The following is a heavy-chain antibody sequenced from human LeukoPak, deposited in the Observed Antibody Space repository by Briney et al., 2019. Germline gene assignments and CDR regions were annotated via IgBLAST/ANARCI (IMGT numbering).Heavy chain of an antibody. V-gene: IGHV3-23*01. CDR3: AKRSVAGKKAFDY. J-gene: IGHJ4*02. CDR1: GFTFSSYA. D-gene: IGHD6-19*01. Sequence: GRSLRLSCAASGFTFSSYAMSWVRQAPGKGLEWVSTITGTSGITYYADSVKGRFTISRDNSKNTLYLQMNSLRAEDTAVYYCAKRSVAGKKAFDYWGQGTLVTVSS. CDR2: ITGTSGIT.